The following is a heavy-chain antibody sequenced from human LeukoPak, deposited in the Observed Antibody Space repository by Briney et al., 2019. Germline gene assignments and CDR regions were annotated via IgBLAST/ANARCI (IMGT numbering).Heavy chain of an antibody. CDR3: ARGGVGSWFPQQNPNWFDP. Sequence: SQTLSLTCTVSGGSISSGGYYWSWIRQHPGKGLEWIGYIYYSGSTYYNPSLKSRVTISVDTSKNQFSLKLSSVTAADTAVYYCARGGVGSWFPQQNPNWFDPWGQGTLVTVSS. D-gene: IGHD6-13*01. J-gene: IGHJ5*02. CDR1: GGSISSGGYY. CDR2: IYYSGST. V-gene: IGHV4-31*03.